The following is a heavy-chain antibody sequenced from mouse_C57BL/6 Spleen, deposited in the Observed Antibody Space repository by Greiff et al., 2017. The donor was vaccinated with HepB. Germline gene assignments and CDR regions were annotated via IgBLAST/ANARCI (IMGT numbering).Heavy chain of an antibody. J-gene: IGHJ4*01. V-gene: IGHV1-77*01. Sequence: QVQLQQSGAELVKPGASVKISCKASGYTFTDYYINWVKQRPGQGLEWIGKIGPGSGSTYFNEKFKGKATLTADKSSSTAYMQLSSLTSEDSAVYFCARADGYYDYYAMDYWGQGTSVTVSS. D-gene: IGHD2-3*01. CDR1: GYTFTDYY. CDR2: IGPGSGST. CDR3: ARADGYYDYYAMDY.